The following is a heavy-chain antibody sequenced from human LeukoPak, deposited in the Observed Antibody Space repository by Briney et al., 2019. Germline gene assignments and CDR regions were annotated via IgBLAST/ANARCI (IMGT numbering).Heavy chain of an antibody. CDR1: GFKFNDYN. Sequence: GASVRVSCKASGFKFNDYNMHWVRLAPGKGLDWMGSINPNSGGTTYALNFQGRVTMTRDTSITTAYMELSSLTSDDTAIYYCARTYYYGSGTYYGDYWGQGTLVTVSS. D-gene: IGHD3-10*01. V-gene: IGHV1-2*02. CDR3: ARTYYYGSGTYYGDY. CDR2: INPNSGGT. J-gene: IGHJ4*02.